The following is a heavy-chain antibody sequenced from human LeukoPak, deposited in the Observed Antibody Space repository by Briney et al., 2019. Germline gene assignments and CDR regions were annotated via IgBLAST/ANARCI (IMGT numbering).Heavy chain of an antibody. CDR1: GFTFSSFS. D-gene: IGHD3-10*01. Sequence: GGSLRLSCAASGFTFSSFSMNWVRQAPGKGLEWVSFITGSSSTIYYADSVKGRFTISRDNAKNSLYLQMNSLRAEDTAVYYCARKGDGYYYGSGSPHGMDVWGQGTTVTVSS. V-gene: IGHV3-48*01. CDR3: ARKGDGYYYGSGSPHGMDV. J-gene: IGHJ6*02. CDR2: ITGSSSTI.